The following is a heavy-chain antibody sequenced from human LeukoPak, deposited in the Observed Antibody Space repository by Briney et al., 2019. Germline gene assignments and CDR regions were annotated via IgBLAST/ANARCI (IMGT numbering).Heavy chain of an antibody. CDR1: GFTFDDYA. CDR2: ITWNSDNI. CDR3: ARDSSGWYFDY. J-gene: IGHJ4*02. Sequence: GGSLRLSCAASGFTFDDYAMHWVRQAPGKGLEWVSGITWNSDNIEYADSVKGRFTISRDNSKNTLYLQMNSLRAEDTAVYYCARDSSGWYFDYWGQGTLVTVSS. D-gene: IGHD6-19*01. V-gene: IGHV3-9*01.